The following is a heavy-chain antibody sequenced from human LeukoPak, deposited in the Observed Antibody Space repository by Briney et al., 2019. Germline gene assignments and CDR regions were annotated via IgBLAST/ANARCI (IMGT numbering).Heavy chain of an antibody. Sequence: GASLKISCKGSGSIFTSYWIGWVRQLPGKGLGWMGIIYPGDSDTRYSPSFQGQVTISADKSISTSYLQWSSLKASDTAMYYCARRSSRGDYWGQGTLVTVSS. V-gene: IGHV5-51*01. D-gene: IGHD6-6*01. J-gene: IGHJ4*02. CDR3: ARRSSRGDY. CDR2: IYPGDSDT. CDR1: GSIFTSYW.